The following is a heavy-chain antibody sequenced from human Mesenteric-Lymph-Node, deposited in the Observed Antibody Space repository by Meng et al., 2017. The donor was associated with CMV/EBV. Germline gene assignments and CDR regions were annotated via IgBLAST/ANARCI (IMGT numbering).Heavy chain of an antibody. CDR3: ARGSDIPVNNY. CDR2: INHSGVP. CDR1: GGSFSGYY. D-gene: IGHD2-15*01. J-gene: IGHJ4*02. V-gene: IGHV4-34*01. Sequence: QVQLQQWGAGLLKPSETLPLTCAVYGGSFSGYYWSWIRQPPGKRLEWIGEINHSGVPNYNPSLKSRVTISLDRSKNQFSLKLSSVTAEDTAVYYCARGSDIPVNNYWGQGTLVTVSS.